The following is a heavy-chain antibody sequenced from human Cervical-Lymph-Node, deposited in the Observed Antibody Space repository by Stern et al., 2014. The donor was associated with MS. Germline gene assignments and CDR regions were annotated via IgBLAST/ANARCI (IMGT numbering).Heavy chain of an antibody. D-gene: IGHD3-16*01. CDR2: IETGGGT. CDR3: ARHDYCES. V-gene: IGHV3-66*02. J-gene: IGHJ4*02. Sequence: VQLVQSGGGLVQPGGSLRLSCAASGFTVRGDYMSWVRQSPGRGLEWVSVIETGGGTYYADSVKGRFTISRDNSKNTLYLQMNSLGPEDTAVYYCARHDYCESWGQGTLVTVSS. CDR1: GFTVRGDY.